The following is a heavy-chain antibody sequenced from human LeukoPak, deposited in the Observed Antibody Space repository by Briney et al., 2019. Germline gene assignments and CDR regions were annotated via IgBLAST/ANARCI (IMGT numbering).Heavy chain of an antibody. CDR1: GLTFSNYW. CDR3: TPG. Sequence: GGSLRLSCAVSGLTFSNYWMHWVRQAPGKGLVWVSRINGEGTVTFYADSVKGRFTISRDNAKNTLFLQMNSLRAEDTAVYYCTPGGGRGTLVTVSS. D-gene: IGHD3-10*01. J-gene: IGHJ4*02. V-gene: IGHV3-74*01. CDR2: INGEGTVT.